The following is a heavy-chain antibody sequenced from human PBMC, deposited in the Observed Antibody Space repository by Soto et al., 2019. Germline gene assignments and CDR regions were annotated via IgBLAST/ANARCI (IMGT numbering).Heavy chain of an antibody. CDR2: IWYDGSNK. Sequence: PGGSLRLSCAASGFTFSSYGMHWVRQAPGKGLEWVAVIWYDGSNKYYADSVKGRFTISRDNSKNTLYLQMNSLRAEDTAVYYCARDRPTEGRRYYYYVMDVWAQGTTVTGSS. V-gene: IGHV3-33*01. J-gene: IGHJ6*02. CDR3: ARDRPTEGRRYYYYVMDV. CDR1: GFTFSSYG.